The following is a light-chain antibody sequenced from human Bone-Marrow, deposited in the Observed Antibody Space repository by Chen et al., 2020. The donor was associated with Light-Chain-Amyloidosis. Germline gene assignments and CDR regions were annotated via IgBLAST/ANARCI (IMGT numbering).Light chain of an antibody. CDR1: SIGSTS. Sequence: SYVLTQPSSVSVAPGQTATIACGGNSIGSTSVHWYQQTPGQAPLLVVYDESDRPSGIPERWSGSHSANTATLTISRVEAGDEADYYCQVWDRSSDRPVFGGGTKLTVL. J-gene: IGLJ3*02. CDR2: DES. V-gene: IGLV3-21*02. CDR3: QVWDRSSDRPV.